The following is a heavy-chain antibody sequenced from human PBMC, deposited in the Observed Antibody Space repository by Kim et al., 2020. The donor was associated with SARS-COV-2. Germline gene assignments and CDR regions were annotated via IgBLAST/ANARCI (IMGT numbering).Heavy chain of an antibody. CDR3: ARGVSDFWSGYDYYYMDV. D-gene: IGHD3-3*01. V-gene: IGHV3-66*01. Sequence: VKGRFTISRDNSKNTLYLQMNSLRAEDTAVYYCARGVSDFWSGYDYYYMDVWGKGTTVTVSS. J-gene: IGHJ6*03.